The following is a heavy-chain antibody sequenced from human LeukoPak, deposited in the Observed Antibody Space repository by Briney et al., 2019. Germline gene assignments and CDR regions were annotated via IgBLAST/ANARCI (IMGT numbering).Heavy chain of an antibody. V-gene: IGHV3-33*01. CDR2: IWYDGSNK. Sequence: GRSLRLSCAASGFTFSSYGMHWVRQAPGKGLEWVAVIWYDGSNKYYADSVKGRFTISRDNSKNTLYPQMNSLRAEDTAVYYCARDLYYSGTTGPFDYWGQGTLVTVSS. D-gene: IGHD1-26*01. J-gene: IGHJ4*02. CDR3: ARDLYYSGTTGPFDY. CDR1: GFTFSSYG.